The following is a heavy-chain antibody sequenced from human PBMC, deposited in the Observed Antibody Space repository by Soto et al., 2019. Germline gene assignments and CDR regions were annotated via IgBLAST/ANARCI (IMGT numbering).Heavy chain of an antibody. D-gene: IGHD4-17*01. CDR3: ANYYGDYAGGEFFQH. CDR2: ITGSGRST. J-gene: IGHJ1*01. CDR1: GFTFSNYA. V-gene: IGHV3-23*01. Sequence: EVQLLESGGDLVQPGGSLRLSCELSGFTFSNYAMNWVRQAPGKGLEWVSAITGSGRSTYYAESVKGRFTISRDNSKNTLYLQMNSLRAEDTAVYYCANYYGDYAGGEFFQHWGQGTLVTVSS.